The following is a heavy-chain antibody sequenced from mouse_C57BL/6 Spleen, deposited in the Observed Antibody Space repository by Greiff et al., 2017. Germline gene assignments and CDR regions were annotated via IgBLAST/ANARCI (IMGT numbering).Heavy chain of an antibody. D-gene: IGHD2-4*01. CDR3: AKYDYDEYYFDY. CDR1: GYSFTDYN. Sequence: VQLQQSGPELVKPGASVKISCKASGYSFTDYNMNWVKQSNGQSLEWIGVINPTYGTTSYNQKFKGKATLTVDQSSSTAYMHLNSLTSEDSAVYDGAKYDYDEYYFDYWGQGTTLTLSS. CDR2: INPTYGTT. V-gene: IGHV1-39*01. J-gene: IGHJ2*01.